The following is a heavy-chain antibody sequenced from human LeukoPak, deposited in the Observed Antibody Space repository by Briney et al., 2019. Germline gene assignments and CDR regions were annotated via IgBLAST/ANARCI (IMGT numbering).Heavy chain of an antibody. Sequence: GGSLRLSCSASGFTFSNYAMHWVRQAPGKGLEYVSGISRNGGSTYYADSVKGRFTISRDNSKSTLYLQMSSLRAEDTAIYYCVKILSYCDHVTDASDIWGQGTMVTVSS. CDR2: ISRNGGST. V-gene: IGHV3-64D*09. CDR3: VKILSYCDHVTDASDI. J-gene: IGHJ3*02. D-gene: IGHD1-26*01. CDR1: GFTFSNYA.